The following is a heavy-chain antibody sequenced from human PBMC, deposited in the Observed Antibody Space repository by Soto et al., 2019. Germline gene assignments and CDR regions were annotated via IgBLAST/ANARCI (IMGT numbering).Heavy chain of an antibody. CDR1: GYTFTSYA. J-gene: IGHJ4*02. D-gene: IGHD6-19*01. V-gene: IGHV1-3*01. CDR2: INAGNGNT. Sequence: QVKLVQSGAEVKKPGASVKVSCKASGYTFTSYAMHWVRQAPGQRLEWMGWINAGNGNTKYSQKFQGRVTITRDTSASTAYMELSSLRSEDTAVYYCARETSGIAVAGTFDYWGQGTLVTVSS. CDR3: ARETSGIAVAGTFDY.